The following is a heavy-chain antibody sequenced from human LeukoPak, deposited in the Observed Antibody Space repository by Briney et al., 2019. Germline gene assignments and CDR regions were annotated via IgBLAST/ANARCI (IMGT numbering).Heavy chain of an antibody. CDR1: GGSISSISYY. J-gene: IGHJ3*02. Sequence: PSETLSLTCTVSGGSISSISYYWGWIRQPPGKGLEWIGSIYYSGSTYYNPSLKSRVTISVDTSKNQFSLKLSSVTAADTAVYYCARLLRSTAAFDIWGQGTMVTVSS. V-gene: IGHV4-39*01. CDR2: IYYSGST. D-gene: IGHD1-26*01. CDR3: ARLLRSTAAFDI.